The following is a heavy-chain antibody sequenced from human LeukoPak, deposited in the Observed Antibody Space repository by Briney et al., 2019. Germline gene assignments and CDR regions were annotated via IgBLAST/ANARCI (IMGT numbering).Heavy chain of an antibody. Sequence: PSETLSLTCTVSGGSINNSYYWGWIRQPPGKGLEWIGSIYYSGSTYYNPSLKSRVTISVDTSKNQFSLKLSSVTAADTAVYYCARVGDIVATITLYYYFDYWGQGTLVTVSS. CDR3: ARVGDIVATITLYYYFDY. CDR2: IYYSGST. CDR1: GGSINNSYY. J-gene: IGHJ4*02. V-gene: IGHV4-39*01. D-gene: IGHD5-12*01.